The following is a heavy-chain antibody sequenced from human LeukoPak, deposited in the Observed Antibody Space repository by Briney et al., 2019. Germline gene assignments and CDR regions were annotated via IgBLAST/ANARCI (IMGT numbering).Heavy chain of an antibody. D-gene: IGHD3-16*01. CDR3: ARDYAGMYYFDY. CDR1: GFTVSTSY. Sequence: PGGSLRLSCAASGFTVSTSYMNWVRQAPGKGLEWVSIIYSGGSAYYADSVKGRFTISRDNSKNTLYLQMNSLRAEDTAVYYCARDYAGMYYFDYWGQGTLVTVSS. CDR2: IYSGGSA. V-gene: IGHV3-66*01. J-gene: IGHJ4*02.